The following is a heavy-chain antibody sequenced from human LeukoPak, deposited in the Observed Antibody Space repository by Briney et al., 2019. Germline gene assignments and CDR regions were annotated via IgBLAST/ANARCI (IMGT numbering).Heavy chain of an antibody. J-gene: IGHJ3*02. Sequence: PGGSLRLSCAASGLSVSSNYMSWVRQAPGKGLEWVSVIYSGGSTYYADSVKGRFTISRDNSKNTLYLQMNSLRAEDTAVYYCARDRADDAFDIWGQGTMVTVSS. CDR1: GLSVSSNY. CDR2: IYSGGST. CDR3: ARDRADDAFDI. V-gene: IGHV3-66*01.